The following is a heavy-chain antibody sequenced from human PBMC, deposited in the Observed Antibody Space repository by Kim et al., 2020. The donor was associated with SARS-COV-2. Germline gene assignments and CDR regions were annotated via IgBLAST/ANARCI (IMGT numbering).Heavy chain of an antibody. CDR3: ARLTTVTGDNYFDY. CDR1: GFTFSSYW. D-gene: IGHD4-17*01. CDR2: IKQDGSEK. V-gene: IGHV3-7*01. Sequence: GGSLRLSCAASGFTFSSYWMSWVRQAPGKGLEWVANIKQDGSEKYYVDSVKGRFTISRDNAKNSLYLQMNSLRAEDTAVYYCARLTTVTGDNYFDYWGQGTLVTVSS. J-gene: IGHJ4*02.